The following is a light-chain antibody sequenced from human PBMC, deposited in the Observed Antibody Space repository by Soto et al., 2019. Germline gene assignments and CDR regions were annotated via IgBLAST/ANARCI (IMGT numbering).Light chain of an antibody. V-gene: IGKV3-11*01. CDR2: DAS. CDR1: QRVSSY. J-gene: IGKJ5*01. Sequence: EIVLTQSPATLSLSPGERVTLSCRASQRVSSYLAWYQQKPGQAPRLLIYDASNGATGIPARFSGSGSGTDFTLTISSLEPEDFAVYFCQQRSNWPLITFGQGTRLEIK. CDR3: QQRSNWPLIT.